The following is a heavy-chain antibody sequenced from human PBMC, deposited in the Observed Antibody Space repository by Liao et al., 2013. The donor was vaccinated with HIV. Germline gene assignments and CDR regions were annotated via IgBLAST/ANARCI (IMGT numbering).Heavy chain of an antibody. J-gene: IGHJ4*02. CDR2: IYTSGST. Sequence: QVQLQESGPGLVTPSQTLSLTCSVSGGSISSGRYYWNWIRKPAGKGLEWIGRIYTSGSTNYNPSLESRVTISVDTSKNQFSLKLNSVTAADSALYYCARDGTGYSFDSWAREPWSPSPQ. V-gene: IGHV4-61*02. CDR1: GGSISSGRYY. D-gene: IGHD5-24*01. CDR3: ARDGTGYSFDS.